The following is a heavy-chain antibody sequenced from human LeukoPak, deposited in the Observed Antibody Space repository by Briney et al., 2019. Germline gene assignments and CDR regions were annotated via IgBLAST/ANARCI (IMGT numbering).Heavy chain of an antibody. J-gene: IGHJ4*02. CDR3: AREILAPGKTHDY. CDR1: GFTFSNYW. Sequence: GGSLRLSCAASGFTFSNYWMHWVRQVPGKGLVWVSRINDDGSATFYADSVKGRFTVSRDNAKNTLFLQINSLRAEDTAVYYCAREILAPGKTHDYWGQGTLVTVSS. CDR2: INDDGSAT. V-gene: IGHV3-74*01.